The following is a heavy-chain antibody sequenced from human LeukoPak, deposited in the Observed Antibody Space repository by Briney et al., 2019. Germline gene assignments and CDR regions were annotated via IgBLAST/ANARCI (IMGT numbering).Heavy chain of an antibody. J-gene: IGHJ4*02. CDR1: GFTFSIYA. CDR3: ARNYDGSGNYFDS. D-gene: IGHD3-22*01. CDR2: ISDDGSNK. Sequence: GGSLRLSCAASGFTFSIYAMHWVRQPPGKGLEWVAVISDDGSNKFYTDSVKGRFTVFRDNSKNTLYLQMNSLRAEDTAVYYCARNYDGSGNYFDSWGQGTLVTVSS. V-gene: IGHV3-30-3*01.